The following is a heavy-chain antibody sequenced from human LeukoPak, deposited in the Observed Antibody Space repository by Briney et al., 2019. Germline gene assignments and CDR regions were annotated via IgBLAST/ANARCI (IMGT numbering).Heavy chain of an antibody. CDR1: GGSISSYY. J-gene: IGHJ6*01. CDR3: ARHLLVADYYYYAMGV. CDR2: TYSSGAP. D-gene: IGHD5-12*01. V-gene: IGHV4-59*08. Sequence: PSETLSPTWPLSGGSISSYYWTCIRHPPGEGREWNGYTYSSGAPNYNPSLKSRATMSVDSSKKRFSLKLSSVTGADTAVSYCARHLLVADYYYYAMGVWGQGATVTVSS.